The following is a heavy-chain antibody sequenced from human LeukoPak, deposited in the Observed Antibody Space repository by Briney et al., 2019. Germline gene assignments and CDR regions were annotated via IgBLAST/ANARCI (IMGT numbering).Heavy chain of an antibody. CDR1: GDSISSGSDC. Sequence: PSQTLSLTCSVSGDSISSGSDCWSWIRQPAGKGREWIGRIYSSGFTNYNPSLKSRVTISTDTSKNQFSLKLSSVTAADTAVYYCARAYRRDDYNSFDHWGQGALVTVSS. V-gene: IGHV4-61*02. CDR2: IYSSGFT. J-gene: IGHJ4*02. CDR3: ARAYRRDDYNSFDH. D-gene: IGHD5-24*01.